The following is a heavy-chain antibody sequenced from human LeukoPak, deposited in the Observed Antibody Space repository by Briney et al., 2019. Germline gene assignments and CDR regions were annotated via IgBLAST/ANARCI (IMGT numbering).Heavy chain of an antibody. CDR3: ARGGHYGMDV. J-gene: IGHJ6*02. CDR1: GVTHRTYD. Sequence: QPGGSLRLSCAACGVTHRTYDMHWVRQATGKGLEWVSGIGIAGDTYYADSVKGRLTISRENAKNSLYLEMNSLRAGDTAVYYCARGGHYGMDVWGQGTTVTVSS. CDR2: IGIAGDT. V-gene: IGHV3-13*04.